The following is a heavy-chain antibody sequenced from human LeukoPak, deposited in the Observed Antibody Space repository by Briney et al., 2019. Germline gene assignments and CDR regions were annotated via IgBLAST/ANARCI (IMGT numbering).Heavy chain of an antibody. V-gene: IGHV3-21*01. CDR3: AAPDCRGGTCYRYGFDP. CDR1: GFTFSSYA. D-gene: IGHD2-15*01. CDR2: IGSSSSYI. J-gene: IGHJ5*02. Sequence: GGSLRLSCAASGFTFSSYAMTWVRQAPGKGLEWVSSIGSSSSYIYYADSVKGRFTISRDNAKNSLFLQMNSLRAEDTAVYFCAAPDCRGGTCYRYGFDPWGQGTLVTVSS.